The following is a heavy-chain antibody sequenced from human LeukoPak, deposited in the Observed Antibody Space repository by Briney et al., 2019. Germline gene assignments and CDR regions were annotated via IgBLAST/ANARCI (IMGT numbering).Heavy chain of an antibody. J-gene: IGHJ4*02. Sequence: GGSLRLSCAASGFTFSSYAMSWVRQAPGKGLEWVSAISGSGGSTYYADSVKGRFTISRDNSKNTLYLQMNSLRAEDTAVYYCAKAAGPPSGYSYGSFDYWGQGTLVTVSS. CDR2: ISGSGGST. CDR1: GFTFSSYA. D-gene: IGHD5-18*01. V-gene: IGHV3-23*01. CDR3: AKAAGPPSGYSYGSFDY.